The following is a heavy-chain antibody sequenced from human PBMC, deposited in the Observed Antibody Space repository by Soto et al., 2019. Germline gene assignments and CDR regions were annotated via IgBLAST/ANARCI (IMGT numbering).Heavy chain of an antibody. V-gene: IGHV2-5*02. D-gene: IGHD3-10*01. J-gene: IGHJ6*02. CDR3: AHTRFGELYYYYGMDV. Sequence: QITLKESGPTLVKPTQTLTLTCTFSGFSLSTSGVGVGWIRQPPGKALEWLALIYWDDDKRYSPSLKSRLTITKDTSKNQVVLTMTNMDPVDTATYYCAHTRFGELYYYYGMDVWGQGTTVTVSS. CDR2: IYWDDDK. CDR1: GFSLSTSGVG.